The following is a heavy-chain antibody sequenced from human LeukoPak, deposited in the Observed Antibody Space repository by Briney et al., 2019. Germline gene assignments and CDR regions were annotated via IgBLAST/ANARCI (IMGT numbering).Heavy chain of an antibody. Sequence: PSETLSPTCTVSGGSISSSSYYWGWIRQPPGKGLEWIGSIYYSGSTYYNPSLKSRVSISVDTSKNQFSLKLSSVTAADTAVYYCACSESYMDVWGKGTTVTVSS. CDR3: ACSESYMDV. D-gene: IGHD3-10*02. CDR1: GGSISSSSYY. V-gene: IGHV4-39*01. CDR2: IYYSGST. J-gene: IGHJ6*03.